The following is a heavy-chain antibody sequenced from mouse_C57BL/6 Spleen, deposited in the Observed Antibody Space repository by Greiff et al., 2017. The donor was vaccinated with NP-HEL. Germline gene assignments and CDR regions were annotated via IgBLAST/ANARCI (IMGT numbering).Heavy chain of an antibody. D-gene: IGHD2-1*01. CDR3: ARWSPYGNSWDYAMDY. CDR1: GYTFTSYW. J-gene: IGHJ4*01. V-gene: IGHV1-53*01. Sequence: QVQLQQPGTELVKPGASVKLSCKASGYTFTSYWMHWVKQSPGQGLEWIGNINPSNGGTNYNEKFKSKATLTVDKSSSTAYMQLSSLTSEDSAVYYCARWSPYGNSWDYAMDYWGQGTSVTVSS. CDR2: INPSNGGT.